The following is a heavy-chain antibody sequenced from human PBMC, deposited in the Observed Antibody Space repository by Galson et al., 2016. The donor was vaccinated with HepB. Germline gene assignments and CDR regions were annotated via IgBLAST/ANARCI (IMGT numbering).Heavy chain of an antibody. CDR1: GFTFSNYA. CDR3: AKDWSTTTCVQGCLDV. CDR2: INNNDDST. Sequence: SLRLSCAASGFTFSNYAMTWVRQAPGKGLEWISTINNNDDSTYYADSVQGRFTISREKSKNTLFLQMNSLGAEDTAVYYCAKDWSTTTCVQGCLDVWGQGTTVTVSS. D-gene: IGHD3-10*02. V-gene: IGHV3-23*01. J-gene: IGHJ6*02.